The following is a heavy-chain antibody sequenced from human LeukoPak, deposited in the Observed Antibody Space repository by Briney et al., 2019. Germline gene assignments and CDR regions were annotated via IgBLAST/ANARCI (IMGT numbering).Heavy chain of an antibody. CDR1: GFNFDDYA. V-gene: IGHV3-9*01. Sequence: SLRLSCAASGFNFDDYAMHWVRQAPGKGLEWVSGLSCNSGSIAYADSVKGRFTISRDNSANSLYLQMNSLRGEDTALYYCTKDKGGSWTSYYNMDVWGKGTMVTVSS. CDR2: LSCNSGSI. J-gene: IGHJ6*03. D-gene: IGHD3/OR15-3a*01. CDR3: TKDKGGSWTSYYNMDV.